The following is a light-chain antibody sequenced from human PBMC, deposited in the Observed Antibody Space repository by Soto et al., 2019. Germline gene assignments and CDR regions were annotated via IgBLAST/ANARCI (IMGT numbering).Light chain of an antibody. Sequence: QSVMTQPPSASGTPGQSVTISCSGSSSNIGSNYVYWYQHRPGTAPKLLIYRHSQRPSGVPDRFSGSKSGTSASLAISGLRSEDEADYYCAAWDNILSGYVFGTGTKLTVL. CDR1: SSNIGSNY. J-gene: IGLJ1*01. V-gene: IGLV1-47*01. CDR2: RHS. CDR3: AAWDNILSGYV.